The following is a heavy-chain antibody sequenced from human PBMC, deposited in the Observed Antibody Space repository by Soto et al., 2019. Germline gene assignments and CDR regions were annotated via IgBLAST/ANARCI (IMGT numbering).Heavy chain of an antibody. CDR1: GDSVSSNSAA. D-gene: IGHD6-6*01. J-gene: IGHJ6*02. CDR3: ARGGYIAARGYYYYGMDV. CDR2: TYYRSKWYN. V-gene: IGHV6-1*01. Sequence: PWHTLSLTCAISGDSVSSNSAAWNWIRQSPSRGLEWLGRTYYRSKWYNDYAVSLKSRITINPDTSKNQFSLQLNSVTPEDTAVYYCARGGYIAARGYYYYGMDVWGQGTTVTVSS.